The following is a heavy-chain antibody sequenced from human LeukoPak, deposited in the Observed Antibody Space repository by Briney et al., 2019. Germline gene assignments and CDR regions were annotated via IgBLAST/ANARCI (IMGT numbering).Heavy chain of an antibody. CDR2: MIPIFGSA. D-gene: IGHD4-11*01. Sequence: SVKVSCKACGGTFGSDFINWVRQAPGQRLEWMGGMIPIFGSADYAQKFQGRVTITTDESASTVYMDLRSLRSEDTAVYYCARVPPAVTTGWFDPWGQGTLVTVSS. V-gene: IGHV1-69*05. CDR3: ARVPPAVTTGWFDP. CDR1: GGTFGSDF. J-gene: IGHJ5*02.